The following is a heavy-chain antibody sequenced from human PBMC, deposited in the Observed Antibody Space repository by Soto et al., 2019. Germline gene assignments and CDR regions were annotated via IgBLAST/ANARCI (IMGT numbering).Heavy chain of an antibody. J-gene: IGHJ4*02. Sequence: PGGSLRLSGAASGFTFNNNGMHWVRQAPGKGLEWVAIISYDGSKKYYGDSVKGRFTISRDNSKNTLYLQVNSLRVEDTAVYYCAKDRVESGLGEIDYWGQGTLVTVSS. V-gene: IGHV3-30*18. CDR2: ISYDGSKK. CDR3: AKDRVESGLGEIDY. D-gene: IGHD3-16*01. CDR1: GFTFNNNG.